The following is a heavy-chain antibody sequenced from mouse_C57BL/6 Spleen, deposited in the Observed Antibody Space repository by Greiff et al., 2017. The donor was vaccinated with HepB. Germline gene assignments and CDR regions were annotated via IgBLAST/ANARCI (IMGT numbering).Heavy chain of an antibody. CDR1: GYTFTSYW. CDR3: ARSGAYYDYDLDY. Sequence: QVQLQQPGAELVKPGASVKLSCKASGYTFTSYWMHWVKQRPGQGLEWIGMIHPNSGSTNYNEKFKSKATLTVDKSSSTAYMQLSSLTSEDSAVYYCARSGAYYDYDLDYWGQGTSVTVSS. D-gene: IGHD1-1*02. J-gene: IGHJ4*01. CDR2: IHPNSGST. V-gene: IGHV1-64*01.